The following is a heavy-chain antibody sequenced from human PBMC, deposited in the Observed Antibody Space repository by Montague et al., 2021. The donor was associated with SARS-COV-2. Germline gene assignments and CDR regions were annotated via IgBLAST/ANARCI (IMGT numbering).Heavy chain of an antibody. Sequence: SETLSLTCIVSGGSISSSSYYWGWIRQPPGKGLEWIGSIYYSGXTXYXXXXKXRVTISVDTSKNQFSLKLRSVTAADTAVYYCARHGRAGYFEWLGDWGQGTLVTVSS. CDR3: ARHGRAGYFEWLGD. CDR2: IYYSGXT. V-gene: IGHV4-39*01. J-gene: IGHJ4*02. CDR1: GGSISSSSYY. D-gene: IGHD3-9*01.